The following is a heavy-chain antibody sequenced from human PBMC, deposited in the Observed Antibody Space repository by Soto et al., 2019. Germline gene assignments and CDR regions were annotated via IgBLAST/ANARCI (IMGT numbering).Heavy chain of an antibody. CDR2: INSDGSST. J-gene: IGHJ5*02. V-gene: IGHV3-74*01. Sequence: EVQLVESGGGLVQPGGSLRLSCAASGFTFSRYWMHWVRQAPGKGLVWVSRINSDGSSTSYADSVKCRFPIARDNAKHTLYLQMNSLRAEDTAVYYCARVRVTHWFDPWGQGTLVTVSS. CDR3: ARVRVTHWFDP. CDR1: GFTFSRYW. D-gene: IGHD5-18*01.